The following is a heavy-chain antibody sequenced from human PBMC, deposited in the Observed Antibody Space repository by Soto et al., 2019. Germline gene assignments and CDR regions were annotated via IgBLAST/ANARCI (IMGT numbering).Heavy chain of an antibody. CDR2: ISAYNGNT. J-gene: IGHJ5*02. V-gene: IGHV1-18*01. CDR3: ARPVRGTTFGWFDP. CDR1: GYTFTSYG. Sequence: GASVKVSCKASGYTFTSYGISWVRQAPGQGLEWMGWISAYNGNTNYAQKLQGRVTMTTDTSTSTAYMELRSLRSDDTAVYYCARPVRGTTFGWFDPWGQGTLVTVSS. D-gene: IGHD1-1*01.